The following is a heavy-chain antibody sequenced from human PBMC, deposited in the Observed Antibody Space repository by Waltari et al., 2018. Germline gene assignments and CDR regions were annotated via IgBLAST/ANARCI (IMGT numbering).Heavy chain of an antibody. CDR1: GYTFTSYG. V-gene: IGHV1-18*01. J-gene: IGHJ5*02. CDR2: ISAYNGNT. D-gene: IGHD2-2*01. Sequence: QVQLVQSGAEVKKPGASVKVSCKASGYTFTSYGISWVRQAPGQGLEWMGWISAYNGNTNDAQKLQGRVTMTTETSTSTAYMELRSLRSDDTAVYYCARGPEVVVPAAIENWFDPWGQGTLVTVSS. CDR3: ARGPEVVVPAAIENWFDP.